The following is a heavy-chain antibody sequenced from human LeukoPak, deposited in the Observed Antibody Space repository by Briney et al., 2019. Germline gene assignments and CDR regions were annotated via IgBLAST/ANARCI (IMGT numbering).Heavy chain of an antibody. J-gene: IGHJ6*03. D-gene: IGHD3-10*01. CDR2: IYYSGST. CDR1: GASVSGSAYY. V-gene: IGHV4-39*01. CDR3: ARHRYYYRSGSYYGAPYYMDV. Sequence: SETLSLTCTVSGASVSGSAYYWGWIRQPPGKGLEWIGSIYYSGSTYYNPSLKSRVTISVDTSKNQFSLKLSSVTAADTAVYYCARHRYYYRSGSYYGAPYYMDVWGKGTTVTISS.